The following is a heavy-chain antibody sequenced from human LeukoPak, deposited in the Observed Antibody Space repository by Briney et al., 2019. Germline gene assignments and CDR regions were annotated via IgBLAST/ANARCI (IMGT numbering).Heavy chain of an antibody. Sequence: SETLSLTCTVSGGSLSISTYYWGWIRQSPGTGPEWIGSIYHSGSTYYNPSLKSRVTISVDTSKNQFSLKLSSVTAADTAVYYCARHGVTMVRGVIFYFYYYMDVWGKGTTVTVSS. CDR1: GGSLSISTYY. CDR2: IYHSGST. J-gene: IGHJ6*03. CDR3: ARHGVTMVRGVIFYFYYYMDV. D-gene: IGHD3-10*01. V-gene: IGHV4-39*01.